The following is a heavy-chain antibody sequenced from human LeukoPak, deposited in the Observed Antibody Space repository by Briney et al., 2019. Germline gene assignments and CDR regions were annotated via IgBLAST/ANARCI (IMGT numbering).Heavy chain of an antibody. CDR1: GFTFSSYS. CDR2: ISGSSSYI. V-gene: IGHV3-21*01. D-gene: IGHD6-19*01. CDR3: ARDPYSSGWYKDAFDI. Sequence: PGGSLRLSCAASGFTFSSYSMNWVRHAPGKGLEWVSSISGSSSYINYADSVKGRFTISRDNAQNSLFLQLNSLRAEDTAVYYCARDPYSSGWYKDAFDIWGQGTMVTVSS. J-gene: IGHJ3*02.